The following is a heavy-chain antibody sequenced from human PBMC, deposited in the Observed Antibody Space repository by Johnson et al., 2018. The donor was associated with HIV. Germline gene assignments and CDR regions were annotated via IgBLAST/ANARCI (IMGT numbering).Heavy chain of an antibody. CDR3: AKDMGYSSFGYGFDM. CDR2: ISYDGSNK. CDR1: GFTFSSYA. V-gene: IGHV3-30*04. D-gene: IGHD6-19*01. J-gene: IGHJ3*02. Sequence: QVQLVESGGGLVQPGRSLRLSCAASGFTFSSYAMHWVRQAPGKGLEWVAVISYDGSNKYYADSVKGRFTISRENSENSLYLQINSLRAEDTALYYCAKDMGYSSFGYGFDMWGQGTKITVSS.